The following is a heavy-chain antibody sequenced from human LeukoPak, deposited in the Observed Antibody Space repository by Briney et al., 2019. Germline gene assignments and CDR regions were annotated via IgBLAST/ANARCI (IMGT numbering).Heavy chain of an antibody. V-gene: IGHV4-38-2*02. CDR1: GYSISSFYY. CDR3: ARATTTRGYYFDY. CDR2: IYHSGST. J-gene: IGHJ4*02. D-gene: IGHD4-11*01. Sequence: SETLSLTCTVSGYSISSFYYWGWIRQPPGKGLEWIGSIYHSGSTYYNPSLKSRVTISLDTSKNQFSLKLSSVTAADTALYYCARATTTRGYYFDYWGQGTLVTVSS.